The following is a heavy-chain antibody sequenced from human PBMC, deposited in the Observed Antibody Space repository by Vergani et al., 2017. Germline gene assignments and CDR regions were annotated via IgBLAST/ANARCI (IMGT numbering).Heavy chain of an antibody. CDR2: IYYSGST. D-gene: IGHD3-10*01. Sequence: QLQLQESGPGLVKPSETLSLTCTVSGGYISSSSYYWGWIRQPPGKGLEWIGSIYYSGSTYYNPSLKSRVTISVDTSKNQFSLKLSSLTAADTAVYYCASTITMVRGVIGVYYYYGMDVWGQGTTVTVSS. CDR1: GGYISSSSYY. V-gene: IGHV4-39*01. CDR3: ASTITMVRGVIGVYYYYGMDV. J-gene: IGHJ6*02.